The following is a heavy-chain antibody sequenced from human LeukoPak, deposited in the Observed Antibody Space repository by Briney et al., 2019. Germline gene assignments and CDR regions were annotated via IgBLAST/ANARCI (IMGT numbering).Heavy chain of an antibody. CDR3: ARSLYYYDSSGYSYWYFDL. CDR1: GGPISSGVYS. Sequence: SETLSLTCAVSGGPISSGVYSWSWIRQPPGKGLEWIGYIYHSGSTYYNPSLKSRVTISVDRSKNQFSLKLSSVTAADTAVYYCARSLYYYDSSGYSYWYFDLWGRGTLVTVSS. V-gene: IGHV4-30-2*01. J-gene: IGHJ2*01. CDR2: IYHSGST. D-gene: IGHD3-22*01.